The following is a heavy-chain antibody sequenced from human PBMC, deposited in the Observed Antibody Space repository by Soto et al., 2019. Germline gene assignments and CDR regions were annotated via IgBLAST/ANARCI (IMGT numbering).Heavy chain of an antibody. CDR2: IHYSGST. CDR3: ARDLVGTTSADY. Sequence: PSETLSLTCTVSGVSISSGSYSWSWIRQHPGKGLEWIGYIHYSGSTYYNPSLKSRVTISVDTSKNQFSLKLSSVTAADMAVYYCARDLVGTTSADYWGQGTLVTVSS. J-gene: IGHJ4*02. CDR1: GVSISSGSYS. V-gene: IGHV4-31*03. D-gene: IGHD1-1*01.